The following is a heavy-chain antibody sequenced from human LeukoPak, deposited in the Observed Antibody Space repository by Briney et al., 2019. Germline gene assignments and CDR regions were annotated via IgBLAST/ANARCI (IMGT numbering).Heavy chain of an antibody. J-gene: IGHJ3*02. V-gene: IGHV4-39*07. CDR2: IYYSGST. CDR1: GGSISSSSYY. CDR3: AREGSSWDFDI. D-gene: IGHD6-13*01. Sequence: SETLSLTCAVSGGSISSSSYYWGWIRQPPGKGLEWIASIYYSGSTNYNPSLKSRVTISVDTSKNQFSLKLSSVTAADTAVYYCAREGSSWDFDIWGQGTMVTVSS.